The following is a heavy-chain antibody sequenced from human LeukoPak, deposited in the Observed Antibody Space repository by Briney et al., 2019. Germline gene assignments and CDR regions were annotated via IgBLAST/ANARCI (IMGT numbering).Heavy chain of an antibody. CDR2: ISYDGSNK. V-gene: IGHV3-30*18. Sequence: GRSLRLSCAASGFTFSSYGMHWVRQAPGKGLEWVAVISYDGSNKYYADSVKGRFTISRDNSKNTLYLQMNSLRAEDTAVYYCAKDQWRWLQHTGARVDYWGQGTLVTVSS. CDR3: AKDQWRWLQHTGARVDY. J-gene: IGHJ4*02. CDR1: GFTFSSYG. D-gene: IGHD5-24*01.